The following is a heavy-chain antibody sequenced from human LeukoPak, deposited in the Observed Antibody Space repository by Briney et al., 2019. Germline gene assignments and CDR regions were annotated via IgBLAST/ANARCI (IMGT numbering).Heavy chain of an antibody. J-gene: IGHJ4*02. V-gene: IGHV3-23*01. CDR2: ISGSGDNT. D-gene: IGHD5-12*01. CDR1: GFTFSSHG. CDR3: ARGPSGYQNT. Sequence: GGSLRLSCAASGFTFSSHGMSWVRQAPGKGLEWVSTISGSGDNTYYADSVKGRFTISRDNSKNTLYLQMNSLRPEDTDVYYCARGPSGYQNTGGQGTLVTVSS.